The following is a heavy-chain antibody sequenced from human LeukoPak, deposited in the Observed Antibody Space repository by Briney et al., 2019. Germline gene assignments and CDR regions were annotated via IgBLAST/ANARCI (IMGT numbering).Heavy chain of an antibody. Sequence: ASVSVSCTASGYIFTRYYLFWVRQAPGQGLEWMGWINPNGGATRYAQKFQGRVTLTSDTSIRTTYMELSSLTSDDTAVYYCARDERYSDVDHHYPDLGYWGQGTLVTVSS. V-gene: IGHV1-2*02. CDR1: GYIFTRYY. CDR3: ARDERYSDVDHHYPDLGY. CDR2: INPNGGAT. D-gene: IGHD3-16*01. J-gene: IGHJ4*02.